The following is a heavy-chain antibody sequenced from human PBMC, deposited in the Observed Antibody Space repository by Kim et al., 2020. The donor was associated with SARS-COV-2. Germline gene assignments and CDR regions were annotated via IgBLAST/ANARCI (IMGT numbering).Heavy chain of an antibody. V-gene: IGHV3-23*01. Sequence: YADSVKGRFTISRDNSKNTLYLQMNSLRAEDTAVYYCAKGDIVVEGRADYWGQGTLVTVSS. J-gene: IGHJ4*02. D-gene: IGHD2-2*01. CDR3: AKGDIVVEGRADY.